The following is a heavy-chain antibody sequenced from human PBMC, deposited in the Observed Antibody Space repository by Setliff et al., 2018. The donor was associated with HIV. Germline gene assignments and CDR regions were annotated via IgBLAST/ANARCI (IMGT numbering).Heavy chain of an antibody. J-gene: IGHJ4*02. CDR2: IYIYNSGST. Sequence: SETLSLTCSVSGGSFSGYYWSWIRQPPGKGLEWIGYIYIYNSGSTNYNPSLTSRVTISVDTSRNQFSLKLTSVTAADTAIYYCAREVNFDYWGQGTQVTVSS. V-gene: IGHV4-59*01. CDR1: GGSFSGYY. CDR3: AREVNFDY.